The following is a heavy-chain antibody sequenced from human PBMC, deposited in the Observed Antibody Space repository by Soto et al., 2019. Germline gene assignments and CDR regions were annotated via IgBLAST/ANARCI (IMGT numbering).Heavy chain of an antibody. CDR2: INPSGGST. D-gene: IGHD3-3*01. CDR3: ARDPRDTIFGVVIRSWFDP. Sequence: ASVKVSCKASGYTFTSYYMHWVRQAPGQGLEWMGIINPSGGSTSYAQKFQGRVTMTRDTSTSTVYMELSSLRSEDTAVYYCARDPRDTIFGVVIRSWFDPWGQGTPVTVSS. J-gene: IGHJ5*02. CDR1: GYTFTSYY. V-gene: IGHV1-46*01.